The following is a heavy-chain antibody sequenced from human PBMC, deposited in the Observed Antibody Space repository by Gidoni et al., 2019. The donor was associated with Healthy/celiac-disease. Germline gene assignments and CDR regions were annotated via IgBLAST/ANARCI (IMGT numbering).Heavy chain of an antibody. CDR3: ASTRFGSSGYIVFAHPWLFDY. V-gene: IGHV4-39*01. Sequence: QLQLQESGPGLVKPSETLSLTCTVSGGSISSSSYYRGWIRQPPGQGLEWIGSIYYSGSTYYNPSLKSRVTISVDTSKNQFSLKLSSVTAADTAVYYCASTRFGSSGYIVFAHPWLFDYWGQGTLVTVSS. J-gene: IGHJ4*02. D-gene: IGHD3-22*01. CDR1: GGSISSSSYY. CDR2: IYYSGST.